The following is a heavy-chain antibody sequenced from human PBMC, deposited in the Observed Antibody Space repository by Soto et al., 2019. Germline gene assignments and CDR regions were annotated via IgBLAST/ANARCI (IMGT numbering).Heavy chain of an antibody. CDR1: GYTFTSYY. Sequence: ASVKVSCKASGYTFTSYYMHWVRQAPGQGLEWMGIINPSGGSTSYAQKFQGRVTMTRDTSTSTVYMELSSLRSEDTAVYYCARGVLRYFDWLEGSWLDPWGQGTLVPVYS. CDR2: INPSGGST. V-gene: IGHV1-46*01. D-gene: IGHD3-9*01. CDR3: ARGVLRYFDWLEGSWLDP. J-gene: IGHJ5*02.